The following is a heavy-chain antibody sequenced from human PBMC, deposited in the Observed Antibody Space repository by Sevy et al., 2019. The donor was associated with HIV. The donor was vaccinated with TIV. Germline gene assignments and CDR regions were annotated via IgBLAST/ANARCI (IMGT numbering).Heavy chain of an antibody. V-gene: IGHV3-30-3*01. J-gene: IGHJ3*02. Sequence: GGSLRLSCAASGFTFSSYAMHWVRQAPGKGLEWVAVISYDGSNKYYADSVKGRFTISRDNSKNTLYLQMNSLRAEDTAVYYCARDHDHGAFHIWGQGTMVTVSS. CDR1: GFTFSSYA. CDR2: ISYDGSNK. CDR3: ARDHDHGAFHI.